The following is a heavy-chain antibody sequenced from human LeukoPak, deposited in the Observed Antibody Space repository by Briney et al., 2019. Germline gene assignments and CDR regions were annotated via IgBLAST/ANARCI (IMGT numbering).Heavy chain of an antibody. Sequence: GASVKVSCKASGGTFSSYAISWVRQAPGQGLEWMGGIIPIFGTANYAQKFQGRVTITADESTSTAYMELSSLRSEDTAVYYCARVPSDYDILTGYPYYYYYYYMDVWGKGTTVTISS. CDR2: IIPIFGTA. D-gene: IGHD3-9*01. V-gene: IGHV1-69*13. J-gene: IGHJ6*03. CDR3: ARVPSDYDILTGYPYYYYYYYMDV. CDR1: GGTFSSYA.